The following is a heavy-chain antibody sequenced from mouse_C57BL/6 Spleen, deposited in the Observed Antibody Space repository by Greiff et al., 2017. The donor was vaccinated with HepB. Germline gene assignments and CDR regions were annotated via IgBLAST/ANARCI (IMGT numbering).Heavy chain of an antibody. CDR3: ARSMIRYAMDY. V-gene: IGHV1-80*01. CDR1: GYAFSSYW. Sequence: QVQLKQSGAELVKPGASVKISCKASGYAFSSYWMNWVKQRPGKGLEWIGQIYPGDGDTNYNGKFKGKATLTADKSSSTAYMQLSSLTSEDSAVYFCARSMIRYAMDYWGQGTSVTVSS. D-gene: IGHD2-4*01. J-gene: IGHJ4*01. CDR2: IYPGDGDT.